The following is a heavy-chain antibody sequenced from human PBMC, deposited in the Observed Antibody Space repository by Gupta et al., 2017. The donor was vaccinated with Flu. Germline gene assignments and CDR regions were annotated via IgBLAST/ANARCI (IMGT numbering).Heavy chain of an antibody. CDR3: TRGVGGIWDY. CDR1: GGSVSSPTYY. CDR2: IYQSGNA. V-gene: IGHV4-39*02. J-gene: IGHJ4*02. Sequence: CSVSGGSVSSPTYYWGWIRQSPGKGLEWIGHIYQSGNAFYNPSLTSRATISVDTSKNTFSLNVTSVTAADTALYYCTRGVGGIWDYWDQGSLVSVSS. D-gene: IGHD3-16*01.